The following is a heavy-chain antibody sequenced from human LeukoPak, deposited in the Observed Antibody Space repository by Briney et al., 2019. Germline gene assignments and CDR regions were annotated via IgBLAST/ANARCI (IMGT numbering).Heavy chain of an antibody. CDR3: ARESFRTFDY. CDR2: INSDGYNT. J-gene: IGHJ4*02. D-gene: IGHD1-14*01. Sequence: GGSLRLSCAASEFTFSSHWMHCVRQAPGKGLMWVSRINSDGYNTYYADSVRGRFTISRDNAKSTLYLQMNSLRADDTAVYYCARESFRTFDYWGQGTLVTVSA. CDR1: EFTFSSHW. V-gene: IGHV3-74*01.